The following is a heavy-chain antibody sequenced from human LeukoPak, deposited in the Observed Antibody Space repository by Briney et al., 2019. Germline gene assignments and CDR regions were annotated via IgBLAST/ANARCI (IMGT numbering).Heavy chain of an antibody. J-gene: IGHJ4*02. D-gene: IGHD1-26*01. CDR2: ISSNGGST. CDR3: ARVAVGATGYFDY. Sequence: PGGSLRLSCAASGFTFSSYAMHWVRQAPGRGLEHVSAISSNGGSTYYANSVKGRFTISGDNSKNTLYLQMGSLRAEDMAVYYCARVAVGATGYFDYWGQGTLVTVSS. CDR1: GFTFSSYA. V-gene: IGHV3-64*01.